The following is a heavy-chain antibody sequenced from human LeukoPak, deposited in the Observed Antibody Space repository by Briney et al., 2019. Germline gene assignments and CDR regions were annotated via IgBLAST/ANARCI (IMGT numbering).Heavy chain of an antibody. V-gene: IGHV3-48*01. Sequence: GGSLRLSCAASGFTFSSYWMSWVRQAPGKGLEWVSYISSSSSTIYYADSVKGRFTISRDNAKNSLYLQMNSPRAEDTAVYYCASHPEVADDYWGQGTLVTVSS. D-gene: IGHD2-15*01. CDR1: GFTFSSYW. J-gene: IGHJ4*02. CDR2: ISSSSSTI. CDR3: ASHPEVADDY.